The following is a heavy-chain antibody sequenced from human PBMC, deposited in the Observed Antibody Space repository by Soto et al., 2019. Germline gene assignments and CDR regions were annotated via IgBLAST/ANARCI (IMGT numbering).Heavy chain of an antibody. D-gene: IGHD5-12*01. CDR3: ARHARYSGYDGTRGTDGLDP. J-gene: IGHJ5*02. Sequence: QLQLQESGPGLVKPSETLSLTCTVSGGSISSSSYYWGWIRQPPGKGLEWIGSIYYSGSTYYNPSLKSRATISVDTSKNQFSLKLSSVTAADTAVYYCARHARYSGYDGTRGTDGLDPWGQGTLVTVSS. CDR2: IYYSGST. V-gene: IGHV4-39*01. CDR1: GGSISSSSYY.